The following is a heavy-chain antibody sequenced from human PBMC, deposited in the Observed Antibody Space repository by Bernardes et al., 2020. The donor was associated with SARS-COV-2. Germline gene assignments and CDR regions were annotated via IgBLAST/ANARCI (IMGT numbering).Heavy chain of an antibody. J-gene: IGHJ4*02. D-gene: IGHD1-7*01. Sequence: GGSLRLSCVASGFTFNTYAINWVRQAPGKGLEWVSGVSGSGAGTYYADSVKGRFIVSRENSKTVSLQMNSLRIDDTAVYYCAKGGRNWNYVSPYYFDLWGQGTLVTVSS. V-gene: IGHV3-23*01. CDR1: GFTFNTYA. CDR2: VSGSGAGT. CDR3: AKGGRNWNYVSPYYFDL.